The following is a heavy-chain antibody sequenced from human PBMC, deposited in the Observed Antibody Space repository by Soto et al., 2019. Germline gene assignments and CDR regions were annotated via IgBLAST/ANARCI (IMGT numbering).Heavy chain of an antibody. D-gene: IGHD3-3*01. CDR2: IIPIFGTA. CDR3: ARERGSGYSLYYYGMDV. V-gene: IGHV1-69*06. CDR1: GGTFSRYA. J-gene: IGHJ6*02. Sequence: SVKVSFKASGGTFSRYAISWVRQAPGQGLEWMGGIIPIFGTANYAQKFQGRVTITADKSTSTAYMELSSLRSEDTAVYYCARERGSGYSLYYYGMDVWGQGTTVTVSS.